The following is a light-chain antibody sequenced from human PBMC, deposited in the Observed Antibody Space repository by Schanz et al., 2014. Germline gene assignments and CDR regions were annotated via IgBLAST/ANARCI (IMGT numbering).Light chain of an antibody. Sequence: DIQMTQSPSTLSASVGDRVTITCRASESISSWLAWYQQKPGKAPKLLIYKASSLQSGVPSRFSGSGSGTYFAFAISSLQPDDIATYYGQQSDDLPLTFGGGTKVELK. CDR1: ESISSW. V-gene: IGKV1-5*03. CDR3: QQSDDLPLT. CDR2: KAS. J-gene: IGKJ4*01.